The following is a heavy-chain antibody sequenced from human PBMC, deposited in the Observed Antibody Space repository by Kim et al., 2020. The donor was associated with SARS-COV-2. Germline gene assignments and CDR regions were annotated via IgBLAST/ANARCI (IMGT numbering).Heavy chain of an antibody. CDR1: GFTFSSYS. J-gene: IGHJ4*02. CDR3: VRDFHYYFDY. Sequence: GGSLRLSCAASGFTFSSYSINWVRQAPGKGLDWVSYIDLRSTTISYADSVKGRFTISRDNAKDSVHLQMNRLRVEDTAVYYCVRDFHYYFDYWSQGTLVT. CDR2: IDLRSTTI. V-gene: IGHV3-48*04.